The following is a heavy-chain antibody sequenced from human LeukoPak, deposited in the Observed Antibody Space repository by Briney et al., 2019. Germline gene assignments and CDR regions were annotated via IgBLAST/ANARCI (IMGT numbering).Heavy chain of an antibody. J-gene: IGHJ4*02. CDR3: ARAGGGWDTAMATSPLYYFDY. CDR1: GFTISSYA. Sequence: PGGSLRLSCAASGFTISSYAMHWVRQAPGKGLAWVAVISYDGSNKYYADSVKGRFTISRDNSKNTLYLQMNSLRAEDTAVYYCARAGGGWDTAMATSPLYYFDYWGQGTLVTVSS. V-gene: IGHV3-30-3*01. D-gene: IGHD5-18*01. CDR2: ISYDGSNK.